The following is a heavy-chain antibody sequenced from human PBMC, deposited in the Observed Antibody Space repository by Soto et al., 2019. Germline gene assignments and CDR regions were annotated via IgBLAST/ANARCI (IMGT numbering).Heavy chain of an antibody. J-gene: IGHJ4*02. D-gene: IGHD3-22*01. V-gene: IGHV5-51*01. Sequence: GESLKISCKASGYTFTSYWIGWVRQMPGKGLEWMGIINPGDSDTRYSPSFQGHVTILAEKSISTAYLHWSSLKASDTAMYYCARQGPAVVIDYWGQGTLVTVSS. CDR3: ARQGPAVVIDY. CDR1: GYTFTSYW. CDR2: INPGDSDT.